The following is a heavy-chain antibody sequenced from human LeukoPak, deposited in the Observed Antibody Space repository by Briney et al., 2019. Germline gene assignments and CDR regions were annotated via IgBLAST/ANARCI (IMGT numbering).Heavy chain of an antibody. CDR3: AKAPDIVATITDY. D-gene: IGHD5-12*01. J-gene: IGHJ4*02. Sequence: GGSLRLSCAGSGYTFADHGMSWVRQAPGKGLEWVSAISGSGGSTYYADSVKGRFTISRDNSKNTLYLQMNSLRAEDTAVYYCAKAPDIVATITDYWGQGTLVTVSS. V-gene: IGHV3-23*01. CDR1: GYTFADHG. CDR2: ISGSGGST.